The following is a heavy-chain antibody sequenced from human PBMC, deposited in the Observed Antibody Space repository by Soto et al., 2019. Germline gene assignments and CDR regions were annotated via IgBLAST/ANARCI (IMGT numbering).Heavy chain of an antibody. J-gene: IGHJ4*02. Sequence: SSYAISWVRQAPGQGLEWMGGIISILGTADYAQQFQGRVTITAVESTSTAYMELSSLRSEDTAVYYCARRDYDSSGYYDLGYWGQGTLVTVSS. V-gene: IGHV1-69*01. CDR2: IISILGTA. CDR1: SSYA. CDR3: ARRDYDSSGYYDLGY. D-gene: IGHD3-22*01.